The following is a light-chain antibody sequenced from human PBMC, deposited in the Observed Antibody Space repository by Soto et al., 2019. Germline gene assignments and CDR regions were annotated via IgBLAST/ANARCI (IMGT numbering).Light chain of an antibody. J-gene: IGLJ1*01. CDR2: EVS. CDR3: FSFTTDWTHV. CDR1: SSDIGAYIY. Sequence: QSALTQPASVSGSPGQSITISCTGSSSDIGAYIYVSWFQQYPGKAPKLIISEVSNRPSGVSNRFSGSKSGTAASLTISGLQTEDEADYFCFSFTTDWTHVFGTGTKVTVL. V-gene: IGLV2-14*01.